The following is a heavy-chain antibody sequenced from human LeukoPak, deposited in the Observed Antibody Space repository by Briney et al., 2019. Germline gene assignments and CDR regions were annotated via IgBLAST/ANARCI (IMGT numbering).Heavy chain of an antibody. CDR3: ARVTVSSSEVIFDY. CDR2: INSDGSTI. CDR1: GFTFSSYW. D-gene: IGHD2-21*01. Sequence: GGSLRLSCAASGFTFSSYWMHWVHQAPGKGLVWVSRINSDGSTITYADSVKGRFTISRDNAKNTLYLQMNSLRAEDTAVYYCARVTVSSSEVIFDYWGQGSLVTVSS. V-gene: IGHV3-74*01. J-gene: IGHJ4*02.